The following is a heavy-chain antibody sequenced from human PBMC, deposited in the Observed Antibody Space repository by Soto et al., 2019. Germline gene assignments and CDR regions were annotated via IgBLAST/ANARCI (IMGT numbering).Heavy chain of an antibody. CDR3: AREGYGSGSYSS. V-gene: IGHV3-21*01. D-gene: IGHD3-10*01. CDR1: GFTFSSYS. J-gene: IGHJ4*02. CDR2: ISSSSSYI. Sequence: EVQLVESGGGLVKPGGSLRLSCAASGFTFSSYSMNWVRQAPGKGLEWVSSISSSSSYIYYADSVKGRFTISRDNAKNSRYLQMNSLGAEETAVYYCAREGYGSGSYSSWGQGTLVTVSS.